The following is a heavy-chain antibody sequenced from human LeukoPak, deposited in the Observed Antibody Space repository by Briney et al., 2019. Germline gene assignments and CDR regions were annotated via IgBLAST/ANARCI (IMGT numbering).Heavy chain of an antibody. V-gene: IGHV4-30-4*01. CDR3: ARGGYDFWSGYFSPPDY. CDR2: IYYSGST. D-gene: IGHD3-3*01. CDR1: GGSISSGDYY. J-gene: IGHJ4*02. Sequence: SQTLFLTCTVSGGSISSGDYYWSWIRQPPGKGLEWIGYIYYSGSTYYNPSLKSRVTISVDTSKNQFSLKLSSVTAADTAVYYCARGGYDFWSGYFSPPDYWGQGTLVTVSS.